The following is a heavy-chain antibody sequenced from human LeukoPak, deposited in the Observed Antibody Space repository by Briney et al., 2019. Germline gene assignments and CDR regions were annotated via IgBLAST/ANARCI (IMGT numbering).Heavy chain of an antibody. V-gene: IGHV3-23*01. CDR2: ITGSGGST. J-gene: IGHJ4*02. CDR1: GFTLSQYW. CDR3: ARDERLLSFLK. D-gene: IGHD3-3*01. Sequence: GGSLRLSCVVSGFTLSQYWMTWVRQAPGKGLEWVSGITGSGGSTYYADSVKGRFTISRDNSKNTLYLQMNSLRAEDTAIYYCARDERLLSFLKWGQGTLVTVSS.